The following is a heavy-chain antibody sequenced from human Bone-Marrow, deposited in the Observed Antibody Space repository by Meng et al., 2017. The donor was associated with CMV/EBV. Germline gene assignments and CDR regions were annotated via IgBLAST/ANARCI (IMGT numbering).Heavy chain of an antibody. CDR1: GFSLSTSGMC. V-gene: IGHV2-70*20. CDR3: ARGYCSSTAWGDNWFDT. Sequence: SGPTLVKPTQTLTLTCTFSGFSLSTSGMCVSWVRQPPGKALEWLALIDWDDDKYYSTSLKTRLTISKDTSKNQVVLTMTNMDPVDTATYYCARGYCSSTAWGDNWFDTWDQGTLVTVSS. D-gene: IGHD2-2*01. J-gene: IGHJ5*02. CDR2: IDWDDDK.